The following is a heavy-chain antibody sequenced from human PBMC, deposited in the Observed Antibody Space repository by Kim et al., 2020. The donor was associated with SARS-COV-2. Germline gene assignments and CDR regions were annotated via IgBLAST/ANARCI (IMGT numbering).Heavy chain of an antibody. J-gene: IGHJ4*02. CDR2: INAGNGNT. V-gene: IGHV1-3*01. Sequence: ASMKVSCKASGYTFTSYAMHWVRQAPGQRLEWMGWINAGNGNTKYSQKFQGRVTITRDTSASTAYMELSSLRSEDTAVYYCARDLGGIAAAGTEWGQGTLVTVSS. CDR1: GYTFTSYA. D-gene: IGHD6-13*01. CDR3: ARDLGGIAAAGTE.